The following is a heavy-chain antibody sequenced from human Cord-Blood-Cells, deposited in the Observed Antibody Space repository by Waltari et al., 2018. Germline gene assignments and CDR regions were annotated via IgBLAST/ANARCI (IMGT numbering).Heavy chain of an antibody. Sequence: QVQLQESGPGLVKPSQTLSLTCTVSGGSISSGDYYWSWIRQPPGKGLEWIGYIYYSGSTYYTPSLESRVTISVDTSKNHFSLKLSSVTAADTAVYYCARETAEFGDYVGWFDPWGQGTLVTVSS. D-gene: IGHD4-17*01. V-gene: IGHV4-30-4*08. CDR1: GGSISSGDYY. CDR3: ARETAEFGDYVGWFDP. CDR2: IYYSGST. J-gene: IGHJ5*02.